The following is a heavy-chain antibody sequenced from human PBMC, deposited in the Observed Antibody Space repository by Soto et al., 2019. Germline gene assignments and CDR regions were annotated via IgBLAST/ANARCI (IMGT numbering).Heavy chain of an antibody. CDR1: GFTFSSYA. CDR2: ISGSGGST. J-gene: IGHJ6*02. Sequence: PGGSLRLSCAASGFTFSSYAMSWVRQAPGKGLEWVSAISGSGGSTYHADSVKGRLTISRDNSKNTLCLQMNSLRAEDTAVYYCAKDLDDYYGMDVWGQGTTVTVSS. V-gene: IGHV3-23*01. CDR3: AKDLDDYYGMDV.